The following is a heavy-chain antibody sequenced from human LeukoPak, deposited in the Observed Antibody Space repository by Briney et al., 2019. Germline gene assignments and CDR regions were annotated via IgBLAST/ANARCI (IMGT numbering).Heavy chain of an antibody. CDR3: ARGSDFGDY. J-gene: IGHJ4*02. V-gene: IGHV4-59*11. CDR1: GGSISSHY. CDR2: MFYSGST. D-gene: IGHD4-17*01. Sequence: SETLSLTCTVSGGSISSHYWSWIRQPPGKGLEWIGHMFYSGSTNYNPSLKSRVTISINTSKNQFSLRLSSVTAADTAVYYCARGSDFGDYWGQGTLVTVSS.